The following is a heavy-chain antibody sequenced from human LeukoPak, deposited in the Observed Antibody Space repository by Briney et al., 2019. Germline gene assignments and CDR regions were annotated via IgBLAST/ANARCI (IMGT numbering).Heavy chain of an antibody. V-gene: IGHV1-46*01. CDR2: INPSGGGT. Sequence: ASVKVSCKASGYTFTNYFMHWVRQAPGQGLEWMGVINPSGGGTTYAQRFQGRVTMTRDTSTSTVHMELSSLRSEDTAVYYCARGQNKCLGHWGQGTLVAVSS. D-gene: IGHD2/OR15-2a*01. CDR1: GYTFTNYF. J-gene: IGHJ4*02. CDR3: ARGQNKCLGH.